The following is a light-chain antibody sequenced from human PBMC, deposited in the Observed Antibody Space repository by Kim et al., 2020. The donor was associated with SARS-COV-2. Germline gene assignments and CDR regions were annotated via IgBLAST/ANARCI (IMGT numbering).Light chain of an antibody. CDR3: QQRHSWPHT. CDR1: PSISTY. V-gene: IGKV3-11*01. CDR2: DAS. Sequence: SFSPGERATLSCRASPSISTYLAWYQQRPGQAPRLLIFDASNRATGIPARFSGSGSGTDFTLTIASLEPEDSAVYYCQQRHSWPHTFCQGTKLEI. J-gene: IGKJ2*01.